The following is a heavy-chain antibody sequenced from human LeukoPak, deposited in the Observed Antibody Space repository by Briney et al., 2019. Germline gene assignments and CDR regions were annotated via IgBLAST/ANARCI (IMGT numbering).Heavy chain of an antibody. CDR1: GGSIGRYY. J-gene: IGHJ6*03. V-gene: IGHV4-59*12. CDR3: AREVADYGGYYYYHYMDV. D-gene: IGHD4-23*01. CDR2: ISYTGST. Sequence: SETLSLTCTVSGGSIGRYYWSWIRQSPGKGLEWIGFISYTGSTDYYPSLKSRVTISLDTSKNQFSLNLSSVTAADTAMYYCAREVADYGGYYYYHYMDVWGKGTTVTISS.